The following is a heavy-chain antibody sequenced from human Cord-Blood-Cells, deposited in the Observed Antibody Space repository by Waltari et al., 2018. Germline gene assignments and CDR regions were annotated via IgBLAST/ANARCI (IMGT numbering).Heavy chain of an antibody. V-gene: IGHV4-34*01. Sequence: QVQLQQWGAGLLKPSETLSLTCAVYGGSFSGYYWSWIRQPPGKGLEWIGEINHSGSTNYNPSLKSRVTISVDTSKNQFSLKLSSVTAADTAVYYCARLRKRSLYFDLWGRGTLVTVSS. CDR2: INHSGST. CDR1: GGSFSGYY. CDR3: ARLRKRSLYFDL. J-gene: IGHJ2*01.